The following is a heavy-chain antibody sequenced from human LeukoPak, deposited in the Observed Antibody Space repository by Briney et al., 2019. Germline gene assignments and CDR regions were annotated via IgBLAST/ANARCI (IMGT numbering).Heavy chain of an antibody. CDR3: AREDIVVVSAFDI. J-gene: IGHJ3*02. D-gene: IGHD2-21*01. CDR2: IYYSGST. CDR1: GGSISSYY. Sequence: SETLSLTCTVSGGSISSYYWSWIRQPPGKGLEWIGYIYYSGSTNYNPSLKGRVTISVDTSKNQFSLKLSSVTAADTAVYYCAREDIVVVSAFDIWGQGTMVTVSS. V-gene: IGHV4-59*01.